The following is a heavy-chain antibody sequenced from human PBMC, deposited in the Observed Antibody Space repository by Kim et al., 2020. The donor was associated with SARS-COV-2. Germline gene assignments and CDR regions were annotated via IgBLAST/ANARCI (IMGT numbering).Heavy chain of an antibody. CDR3: ARHTPDFDWLLFSPSNWFDP. J-gene: IGHJ5*02. CDR1: GGSISSSSYY. CDR2: IYYSGST. V-gene: IGHV4-39*01. Sequence: SETLSLTCTVSGGSISSSSYYWGWIRQPPGKGLEWIGSIYYSGSTYYNPSLKSRVTISVDTSKNQFSLKLSSVTAADTAVYYCARHTPDFDWLLFSPSNWFDPWGQGTLVTVSS. D-gene: IGHD3-9*01.